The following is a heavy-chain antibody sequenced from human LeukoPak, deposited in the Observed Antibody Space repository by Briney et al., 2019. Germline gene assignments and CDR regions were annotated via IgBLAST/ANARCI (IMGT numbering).Heavy chain of an antibody. Sequence: GGSLRLSCAASGFTFSSYGMHWVRQAPGKGLEWVAVISYDGSNKYYADSAKGRFTISRDNSKNTLYLQMNSLRAEDTAVYYCAKNGMDVWGQGTTVTVSS. CDR3: AKNGMDV. CDR1: GFTFSSYG. J-gene: IGHJ6*02. V-gene: IGHV3-30*18. CDR2: ISYDGSNK.